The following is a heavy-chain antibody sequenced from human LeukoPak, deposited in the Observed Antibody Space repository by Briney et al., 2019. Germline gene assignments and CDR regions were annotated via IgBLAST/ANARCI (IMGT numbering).Heavy chain of an antibody. Sequence: ASVKVSCKLSGYTLTELSVHWVRQAPGKGLEWMGGFDREHGETIYAQKFQGRVTMTEDTSADTAYMELSSLRSEDTAVYYCATDSGARGAVDIWGQGTMVTVSS. V-gene: IGHV1-24*01. CDR1: GYTLTELS. CDR2: FDREHGET. CDR3: ATDSGARGAVDI. J-gene: IGHJ3*02. D-gene: IGHD1-26*01.